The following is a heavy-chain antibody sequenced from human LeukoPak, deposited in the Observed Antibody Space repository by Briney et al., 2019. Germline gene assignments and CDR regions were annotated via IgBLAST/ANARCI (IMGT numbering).Heavy chain of an antibody. J-gene: IGHJ4*02. CDR2: FYYSGGT. V-gene: IGHV4-59*01. D-gene: IGHD5-18*01. Sequence: SETLSLTCTVSGGSISSYYWSWIRQPPGKGLEWIGYFYYSGGTNYNPSLKSRVTISVDTSKNQFSLKVTSVTAADTAVYYCARGEDTRTGYSYGFDYWGQGTLVTVSS. CDR3: ARGEDTRTGYSYGFDY. CDR1: GGSISSYY.